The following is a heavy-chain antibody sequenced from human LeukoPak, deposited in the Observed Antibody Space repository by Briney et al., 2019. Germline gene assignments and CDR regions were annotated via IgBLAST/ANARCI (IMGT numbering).Heavy chain of an antibody. Sequence: GGPLRLSCAASGFTFSSYAMSWVRQAPGKGLEWVAVISYDGSNKYYADSVKGRFTISRDNSKNTLYLQMNSLRAEDTAVYYCARDIGKAAAGTLDYWGQGTLVTVSS. CDR3: ARDIGKAAAGTLDY. D-gene: IGHD6-13*01. CDR2: ISYDGSNK. J-gene: IGHJ4*02. V-gene: IGHV3-30-3*01. CDR1: GFTFSSYA.